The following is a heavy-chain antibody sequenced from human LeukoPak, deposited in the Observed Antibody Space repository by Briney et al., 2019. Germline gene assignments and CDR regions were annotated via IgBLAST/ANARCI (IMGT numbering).Heavy chain of an antibody. CDR2: INPNSGGT. CDR3: ARDSRVTIFGVVTIIQWDY. J-gene: IGHJ4*02. CDR1: GYTFTVHY. D-gene: IGHD3-3*01. Sequence: GASVKVSCKASGYTFTVHYMHWVRQAPGQGLEWMGRINPNSGGTNYAQKFQGRVTMTRDTSISTAYMELSRLRSDDTAVYYCARDSRVTIFGVVTIIQWDYWGQGTLVTVSS. V-gene: IGHV1-2*06.